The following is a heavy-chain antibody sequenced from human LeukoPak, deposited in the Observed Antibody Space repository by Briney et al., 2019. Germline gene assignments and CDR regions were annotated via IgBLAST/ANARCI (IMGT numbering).Heavy chain of an antibody. CDR2: IYYSGST. V-gene: IGHV4-61*08. D-gene: IGHD6-13*01. CDR3: ARAHPRYSSSWYSFAFDI. J-gene: IGHJ3*02. CDR1: GGSISIGGYY. Sequence: SETLSLTCTVSGGSISIGGYYWSWIRQPPGKGLEWIGYIYYSGSTNYNPSLKSRVTISVDTSKNQFSLKLSSVTAADTAVYYCARAHPRYSSSWYSFAFDIWGQGTMVTVSS.